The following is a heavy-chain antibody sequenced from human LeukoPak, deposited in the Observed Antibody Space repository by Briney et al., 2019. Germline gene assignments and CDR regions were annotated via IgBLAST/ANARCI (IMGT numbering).Heavy chain of an antibody. CDR2: ISYDGSNK. CDR1: GITFSSYA. Sequence: GGSLRLSCAASGITFSSYAMHWVRQAPGKGLEWVAVISYDGSNKYYADSVKGRFTISRDNSKNTLYLQMNSLRAEDTAVYYCARDGRLGYYMDVWGKGTTVTISS. D-gene: IGHD6-25*01. J-gene: IGHJ6*03. CDR3: ARDGRLGYYMDV. V-gene: IGHV3-30*04.